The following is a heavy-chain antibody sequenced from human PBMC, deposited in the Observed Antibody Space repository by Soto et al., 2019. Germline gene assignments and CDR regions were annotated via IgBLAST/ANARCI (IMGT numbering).Heavy chain of an antibody. Sequence: SETLSLTCAVSGYSISSGYYWGWIRQPPGKGLEWIGSIYHSGSTYYNPSLKSRVTISVDTSKNQFSLKLSSATAADTAVYYCARGTAAAGIDYWGQGTLVTVSS. J-gene: IGHJ4*02. CDR3: ARGTAAAGIDY. CDR2: IYHSGST. CDR1: GYSISSGYY. D-gene: IGHD6-13*01. V-gene: IGHV4-38-2*01.